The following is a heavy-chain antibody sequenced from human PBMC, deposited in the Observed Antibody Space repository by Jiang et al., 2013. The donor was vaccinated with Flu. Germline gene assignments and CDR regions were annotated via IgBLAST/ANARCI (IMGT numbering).Heavy chain of an antibody. Sequence: GAEVKKPGTSVKVSCKASGYTFSSHGINWVRQAPGQGLEWMGWISPYNGYTNYAQKLQGRVTLVTDTSTSTAYMELRSLRSDDTAVYYCTRVSGGAPVYYFDYWGQGALVTVSS. V-gene: IGHV1-18*01. CDR1: GYTFSSHG. CDR2: ISPYNGYT. J-gene: IGHJ4*02. D-gene: IGHD2-8*02. CDR3: TRVSGGAPVYYFDY.